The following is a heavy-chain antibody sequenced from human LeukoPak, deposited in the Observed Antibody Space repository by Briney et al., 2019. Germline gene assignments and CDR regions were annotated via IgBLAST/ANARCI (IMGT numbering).Heavy chain of an antibody. D-gene: IGHD6-13*01. J-gene: IGHJ4*02. CDR2: TRNDGSNK. CDR3: AKDAGPCGSSPVGNYFDY. V-gene: IGHV3-30*02. CDR1: GFTFSLYD. Sequence: AGSLSLTCAASGFTFSLYDIHWVRQPPGKGLEWVAVTRNDGSNKYYAASVKGRFTISRDNSKNTVYRQMNSPRAEDTSVYYCAKDAGPCGSSPVGNYFDYWGQGTLVSVSS.